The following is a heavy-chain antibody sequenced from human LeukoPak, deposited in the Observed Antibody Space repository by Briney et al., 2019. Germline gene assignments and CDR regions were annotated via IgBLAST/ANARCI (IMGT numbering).Heavy chain of an antibody. J-gene: IGHJ5*02. CDR3: ARVWYYGSGSYSLVDP. CDR2: IIPIFGTA. V-gene: IGHV1-69*06. CDR1: GGTFSGYA. Sequence: SVKVSCKASGGTFSGYAISWVRQAPGQGLEWMGGIIPIFGTANYAQKFQGRVTITADTSTSTAYMELSSLRSEDTAVYYCARVWYYGSGSYSLVDPWGQGTLVTVSS. D-gene: IGHD3-10*01.